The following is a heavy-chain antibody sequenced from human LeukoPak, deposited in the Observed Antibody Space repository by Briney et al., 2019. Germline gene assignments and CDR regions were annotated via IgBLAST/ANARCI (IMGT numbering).Heavy chain of an antibody. D-gene: IGHD3-10*01. CDR2: ISSSGSSI. V-gene: IGHV3-48*04. J-gene: IGHJ3*02. CDR1: GFTFSSYS. Sequence: GGSLRLSCAASGFTFSSYSMNWVRQAPGKGLEWVSYISSSGSSIYYADSVKGRFTISRDNAKNSLYLQMNSLRAEDTAVYYCARDLRNYYGSGSYLDDTFDIWGQGTVVTVSS. CDR3: ARDLRNYYGSGSYLDDTFDI.